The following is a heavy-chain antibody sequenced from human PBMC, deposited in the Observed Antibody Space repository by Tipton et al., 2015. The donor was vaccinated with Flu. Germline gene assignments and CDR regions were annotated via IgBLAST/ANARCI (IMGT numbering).Heavy chain of an antibody. D-gene: IGHD5/OR15-5a*01. CDR1: GGSISSGSYF. CDR2: ISTSGST. V-gene: IGHV4-61*09. CDR3: ARHERGVSTFP. J-gene: IGHJ5*02. Sequence: TLSLTCTVSGGSISSGSYFWGWIRQPAGEGLEWIGHISTSGSTNYNPPLKSRLTLSVDTSKNQFSLRLTSVTATDTALYYCARHERGVSTFPWGQGTLVTVSS.